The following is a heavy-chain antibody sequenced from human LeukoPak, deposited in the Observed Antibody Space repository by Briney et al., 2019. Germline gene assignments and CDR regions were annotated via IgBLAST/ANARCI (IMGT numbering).Heavy chain of an antibody. Sequence: GRSLRLSRAASGFTFSSYGMHWVRQAPGKGLEWVAVIWYDGSNKYYADSVKGRFTISRDNSKNTLYLQMNSLRAEDTAVYYCAREPPLYYYDSSGYLDYWGQGTLVTVSS. CDR2: IWYDGSNK. CDR1: GFTFSSYG. J-gene: IGHJ4*02. CDR3: AREPPLYYYDSSGYLDY. D-gene: IGHD3-22*01. V-gene: IGHV3-33*01.